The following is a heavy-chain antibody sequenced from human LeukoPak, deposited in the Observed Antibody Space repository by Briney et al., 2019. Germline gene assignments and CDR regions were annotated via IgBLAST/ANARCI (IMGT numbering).Heavy chain of an antibody. J-gene: IGHJ4*02. CDR3: ARHKPAATDY. D-gene: IGHD6-13*01. Sequence: GESLKISCKASGYSFTDYWIGWVRQMPGKGLEWMGAIYLGDSDTRYTPSFQGQVTNSADKSSSTAYLQWSSLKASDTAMYYCARHKPAATDYWGQGTLITVSS. CDR1: GYSFTDYW. V-gene: IGHV5-51*01. CDR2: IYLGDSDT.